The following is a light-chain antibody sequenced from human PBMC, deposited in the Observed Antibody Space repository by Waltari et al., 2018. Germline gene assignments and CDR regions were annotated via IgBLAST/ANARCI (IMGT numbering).Light chain of an antibody. CDR3: QQYGSLPWT. V-gene: IGKV3-20*01. Sequence: EIVLTQSPGTLSLSPGDRATLSCRASQSVPSSYLAWYQQKPGQAPRPLITAAASGATGIPDRFSGRESGTDFTLTISRLEPEDLAVYYCQQYGSLPWTFGQGTKVEMK. J-gene: IGKJ1*01. CDR2: AAA. CDR1: QSVPSSY.